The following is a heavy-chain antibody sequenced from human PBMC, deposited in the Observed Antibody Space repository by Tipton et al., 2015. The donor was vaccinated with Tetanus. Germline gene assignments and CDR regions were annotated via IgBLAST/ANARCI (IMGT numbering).Heavy chain of an antibody. CDR3: ARIHDFWSGYFDF. CDR2: IYSGGST. V-gene: IGHV4-4*07. D-gene: IGHD3-3*01. Sequence: TLSLTCTVSGGSTHSFYWTWIRQSAGKGLEWIGRIYSGGSTNYNPSLKSRVTMSMDTSKNQFSLKLSSVTAADTAVYYCARIHDFWSGYFDFWGQGTLVSVSS. CDR1: GGSTHSFY. J-gene: IGHJ4*02.